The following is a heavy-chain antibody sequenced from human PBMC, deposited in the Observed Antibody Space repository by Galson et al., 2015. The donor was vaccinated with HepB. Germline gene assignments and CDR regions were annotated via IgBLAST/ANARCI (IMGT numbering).Heavy chain of an antibody. CDR3: TADVPEPLSQIDY. D-gene: IGHD1-14*01. V-gene: IGHV3-15*01. J-gene: IGHJ4*02. Sequence: SLRLSCAGSGSTFNSAWMNWVRQAPGKGLEWVARIRTQSEGRTAYATPVTGRFTISRDDSNNALYLHMNNLKPEDTAMYYCTADVPEPLSQIDYWGQGTLVTVSS. CDR1: GSTFNSAW. CDR2: IRTQSEGRT.